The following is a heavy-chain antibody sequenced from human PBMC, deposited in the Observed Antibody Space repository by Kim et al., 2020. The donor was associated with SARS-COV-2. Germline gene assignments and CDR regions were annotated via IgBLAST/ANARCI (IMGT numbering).Heavy chain of an antibody. CDR3: VRDNDHGEVPLDH. Sequence: GGSLRLSCAASGFTFDDFWLHWVRQRPGQGLEWVSRIHTDGSVQFYADSVRGRFTISRDNVNNTVYLQMDGLRADDSGTYFCVRDNDHGEVPLDHWGQGTPVTVSS. CDR2: IHTDGSVQ. V-gene: IGHV3-74*01. J-gene: IGHJ4*02. CDR1: GFTFDDFW. D-gene: IGHD2-8*01.